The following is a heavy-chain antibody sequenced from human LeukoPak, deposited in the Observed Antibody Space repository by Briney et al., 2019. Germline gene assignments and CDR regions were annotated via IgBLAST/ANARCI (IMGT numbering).Heavy chain of an antibody. CDR3: ARSYRGVTDY. CDR2: IYSGGST. J-gene: IGHJ4*02. Sequence: GGSLRLSCAASGFTVSSNYMSWVRQAPGKGLEWVSVIYSGGSTYYADSVKGRFTISRDNSKNTLYLQMNSLRAEDMAVYYCARSYRGVTDYWGQGTLVTVSS. D-gene: IGHD2-21*02. V-gene: IGHV3-53*01. CDR1: GFTVSSNY.